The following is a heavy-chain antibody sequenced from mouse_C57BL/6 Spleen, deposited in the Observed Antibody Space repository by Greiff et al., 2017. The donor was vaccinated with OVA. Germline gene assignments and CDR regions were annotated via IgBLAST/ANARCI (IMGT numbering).Heavy chain of an antibody. CDR3: AHDYDGLYYAMDY. D-gene: IGHD2-4*01. CDR2: IDPSDSFT. J-gene: IGHJ4*01. V-gene: IGHV1-59*01. CDR1: GYTFTSYW. Sequence: QVQLQQPGAELVRPGTSVKLSCKASGYTFTSYWMHWVKQRPGQGLEWIGVIDPSDSFTNYNQKFKGKATLTVDTSSSTAYMQLSSLTSEDSAVYYWAHDYDGLYYAMDYWGQGTSVTVSS.